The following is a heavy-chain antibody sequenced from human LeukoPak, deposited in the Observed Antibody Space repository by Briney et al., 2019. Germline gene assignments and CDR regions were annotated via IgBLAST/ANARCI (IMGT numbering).Heavy chain of an antibody. D-gene: IGHD6-13*01. CDR3: AKPAPGYSSSWYFGFGY. CDR1: GFTVSSNY. J-gene: IGHJ4*02. Sequence: GGSLRLSCAASGFTVSSNYMSWVRQAPGKGLEWVSTISGSGSSTYYADSVKGRFTISRDNSKNTLYLQMNSLRAEDTAVYYCAKPAPGYSSSWYFGFGYWGQGTLATVSS. CDR2: ISGSGSST. V-gene: IGHV3-23*01.